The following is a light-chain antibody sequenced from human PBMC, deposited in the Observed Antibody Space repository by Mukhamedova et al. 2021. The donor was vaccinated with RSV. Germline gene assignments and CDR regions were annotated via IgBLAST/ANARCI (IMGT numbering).Light chain of an antibody. CDR3: MQGIHLPWR. Sequence: LLHSDGKTYLYWYLQKPGQSPQLLIYEVSSRFSGVPDWFSGSGSGTDFTLIISRVVAEVVGVYYCMQGIHLPWRFGQGTKVEIK. CDR1: LLHSDGKTY. V-gene: IGKV2-29*03. J-gene: IGKJ1*01. CDR2: EVS.